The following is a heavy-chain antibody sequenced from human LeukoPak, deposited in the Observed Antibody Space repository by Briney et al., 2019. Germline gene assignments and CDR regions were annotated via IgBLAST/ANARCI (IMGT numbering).Heavy chain of an antibody. CDR2: ISGSGGST. V-gene: IGHV3-23*01. J-gene: IGHJ6*03. CDR3: AKRENYYGSGSYYIPNYYYYYMDV. CDR1: GFTFSSYG. D-gene: IGHD3-10*01. Sequence: GGSLRLSCAASGFTFSSYGMSWVRQAPGKGLEWVSAISGSGGSTYYADSVKGRFTISRDNSKNTLYLQMNSLRAEDTAVYYCAKRENYYGSGSYYIPNYYYYYMDVWGKGTTVTISS.